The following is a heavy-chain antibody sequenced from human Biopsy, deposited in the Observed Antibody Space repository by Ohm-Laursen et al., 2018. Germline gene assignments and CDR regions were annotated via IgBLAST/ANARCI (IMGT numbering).Heavy chain of an antibody. J-gene: IGHJ3*01. V-gene: IGHV4-4*07. CDR3: ASVVLGPTNDAFDL. CDR1: GGDINNYY. Sequence: SDTPSLTCHVSGGDINNYYWSWIRQPSGKGLEWIGRIYPGGSTNYNPSLKSRVTMSVDTSKKQLSLRLRSVTAADTAMYYCASVVLGPTNDAFDLWGQGTMVGVSS. D-gene: IGHD3-22*01. CDR2: IYPGGST.